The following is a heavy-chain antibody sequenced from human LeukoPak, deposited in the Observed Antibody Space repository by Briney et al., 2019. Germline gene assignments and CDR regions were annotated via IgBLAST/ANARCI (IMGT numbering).Heavy chain of an antibody. D-gene: IGHD2-15*01. J-gene: IGHJ4*02. Sequence: PSETLSLTCAVYGGSFSGYYWSWVRQPPGKGLEWIGEINHSGSTNYNPSLKSRVTISVDTSKNQFSLKLSSVTAADTAVYYCARHRRATNRSGGSCYYYWGQGTLVTVSS. CDR1: GGSFSGYY. V-gene: IGHV4-34*01. CDR2: INHSGST. CDR3: ARHRRATNRSGGSCYYY.